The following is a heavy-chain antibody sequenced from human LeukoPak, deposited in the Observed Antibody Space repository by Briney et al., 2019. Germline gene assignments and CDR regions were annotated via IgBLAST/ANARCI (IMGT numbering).Heavy chain of an antibody. V-gene: IGHV3-30*18. D-gene: IGHD5-24*01. Sequence: GGSLRLSCAASGFTFSSYGMHWVRQAPGKGLEWVAVISYDGSNKDYADSVKGRFTISRDNSKNTLYLQMNSLRAEDTAVYYCAKAVEMATINYFDYWGQGPLVTVSS. CDR2: ISYDGSNK. CDR1: GFTFSSYG. J-gene: IGHJ4*02. CDR3: AKAVEMATINYFDY.